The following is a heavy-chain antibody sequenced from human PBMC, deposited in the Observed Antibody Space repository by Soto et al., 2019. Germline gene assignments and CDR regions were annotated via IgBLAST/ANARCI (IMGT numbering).Heavy chain of an antibody. V-gene: IGHV1-69*13. Sequence: GASVKVCRKGSGGTFSSYVISRVRKAPGQGFEWMGGIIPIFGTANYAQKFQGRVTITADESTSTAYMELSSLRSEDTAVYYCARGEVATTGANYYYGMDVWGQGTTVTVSS. J-gene: IGHJ6*02. CDR1: GGTFSSYV. CDR3: ARGEVATTGANYYYGMDV. D-gene: IGHD5-12*01. CDR2: IIPIFGTA.